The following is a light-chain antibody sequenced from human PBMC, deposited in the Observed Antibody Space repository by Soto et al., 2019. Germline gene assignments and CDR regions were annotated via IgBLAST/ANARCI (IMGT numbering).Light chain of an antibody. V-gene: IGLV2-14*01. CDR1: SSDVGAYNY. Sequence: QSALTQPASVSGSPGQSITISCSGTSSDVGAYNYVSWSQQHPGKAPQLMIYEVSNRPSGVSDRFSGSKSGNTASLTISGLQAEDEADYYCSSYTSSGTYVFGTGTQLTVL. J-gene: IGLJ1*01. CDR2: EVS. CDR3: SSYTSSGTYV.